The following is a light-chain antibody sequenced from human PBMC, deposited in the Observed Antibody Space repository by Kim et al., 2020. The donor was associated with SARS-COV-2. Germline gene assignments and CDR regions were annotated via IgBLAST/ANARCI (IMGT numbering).Light chain of an antibody. Sequence: EIVMTQSPATLSVFPGERATLSCWASQSVGSNLAWYQQKPGQAPRLLIYDASTRATGIPARFSGSGSGTDFTLTISGLQSEDFGVYYCQQYNNWLTWTFGQGTKVDIK. CDR2: DAS. J-gene: IGKJ1*01. CDR1: QSVGSN. CDR3: QQYNNWLTWT. V-gene: IGKV3-15*01.